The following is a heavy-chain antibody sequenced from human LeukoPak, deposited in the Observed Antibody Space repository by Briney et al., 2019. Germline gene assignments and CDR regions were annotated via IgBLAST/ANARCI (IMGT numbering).Heavy chain of an antibody. V-gene: IGHV3-30*03. Sequence: GGSLRLSCAASGFTFSSYGMHWVRQAPGKGLEWVAVISYDGSNKYYADSVKGRFTISRDNSKNTLYLQMNSLRAEDTAVYYCARVGSTSDAFDIWGQGTMVTVSS. J-gene: IGHJ3*02. CDR2: ISYDGSNK. CDR3: ARVGSTSDAFDI. CDR1: GFTFSSYG. D-gene: IGHD2/OR15-2a*01.